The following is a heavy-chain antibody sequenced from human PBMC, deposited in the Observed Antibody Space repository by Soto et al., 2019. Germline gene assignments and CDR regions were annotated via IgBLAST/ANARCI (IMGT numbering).Heavy chain of an antibody. V-gene: IGHV3-33*01. CDR2: IWYDGSNK. J-gene: IGHJ6*02. CDR1: GFTFRNYP. D-gene: IGHD3-3*01. Sequence: AGSLRPSCIPSGFTFRNYPAHWLRQAPGKVLEWVAVIWYDGSNKYYADSVKGRFTISRDNSKNTLYLQMNSLRAEDTAVYYCARDSTYYDFWSGYYYYYGMDVWGQGT. CDR3: ARDSTYYDFWSGYYYYYGMDV.